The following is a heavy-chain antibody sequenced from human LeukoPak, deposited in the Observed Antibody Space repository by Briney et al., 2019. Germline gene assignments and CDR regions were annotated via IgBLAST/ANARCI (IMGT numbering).Heavy chain of an antibody. D-gene: IGHD6-13*01. J-gene: IGHJ3*02. CDR2: INHSGST. Sequence: PSETLSLTCAVYGGSFSGYYWSWLRQPPGKGLEWMGEINHSGSTNYNPSLKSRVTISVDTSKNQFSLKLSSVTAADTAVYYCARGTSSWYFGTDAFDIWGQGTMVTVSS. CDR3: ARGTSSWYFGTDAFDI. CDR1: GGSFSGYY. V-gene: IGHV4-34*01.